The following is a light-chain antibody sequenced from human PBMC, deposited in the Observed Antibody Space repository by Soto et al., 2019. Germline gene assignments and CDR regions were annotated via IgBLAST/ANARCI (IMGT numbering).Light chain of an antibody. Sequence: QSALTQPPSASGSPGQSVTISCTGTRGDGGGYNYVAWYQQHPGKAPILMIYAVNQRPSGVPGRFSGSKAGNTASLTVSGLQAEDEAHYYPSRYAGSNNDVFGTGTKLTV. CDR3: SRYAGSNNDV. J-gene: IGLJ1*01. CDR2: AVN. CDR1: RGDGGGYNY. V-gene: IGLV2-8*01.